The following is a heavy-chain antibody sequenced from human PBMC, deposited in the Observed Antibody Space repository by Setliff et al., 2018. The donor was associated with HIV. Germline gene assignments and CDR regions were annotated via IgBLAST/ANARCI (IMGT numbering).Heavy chain of an antibody. CDR3: AKGVFDV. D-gene: IGHD3-10*01. CDR2: ISVGAGST. CDR1: GYTFTTYG. J-gene: IGHJ2*01. Sequence: SCKASGYTFTTYGMNWVRQAPGKGLEWVALINGISVGAGSTYYADSVKGRFTISRDNSKNTLYPQMNNLRPEDTAIYYCAKGVFDVWGRGTPVTVSS. V-gene: IGHV3-23*01.